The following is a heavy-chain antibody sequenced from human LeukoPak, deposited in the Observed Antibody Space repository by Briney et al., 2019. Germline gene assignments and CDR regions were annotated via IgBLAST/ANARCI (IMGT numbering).Heavy chain of an antibody. J-gene: IGHJ4*02. D-gene: IGHD4-17*01. CDR2: INPNSGGT. CDR1: GYTFTSYG. Sequence: GASVKVSCKASGYTFTSYGISWVRQAPGQGLEWMGWINPNSGGTNYAQKFQGRVTMTRDTSISTAYMELSRLRSDDTAVYYCATVTTYYFDYWGQGTLVTVSS. CDR3: ATVTTYYFDY. V-gene: IGHV1-2*02.